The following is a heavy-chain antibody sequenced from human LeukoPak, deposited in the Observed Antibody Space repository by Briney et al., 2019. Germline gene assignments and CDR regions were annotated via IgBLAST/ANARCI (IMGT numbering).Heavy chain of an antibody. CDR2: IHPDGGVK. CDR1: GLTFGSYW. J-gene: IGHJ4*02. Sequence: PGGSLRLSCAASGLTFGSYWMSWVRQAPGKGLEWAANIHPDGGVKNYVDSVKGRFTISRDNAANSLYLQVHSLRAEDTAVYYCASTFPYCSGGTCALGGQGTLLTVSS. V-gene: IGHV3-7*01. D-gene: IGHD2-15*01. CDR3: ASTFPYCSGGTCAL.